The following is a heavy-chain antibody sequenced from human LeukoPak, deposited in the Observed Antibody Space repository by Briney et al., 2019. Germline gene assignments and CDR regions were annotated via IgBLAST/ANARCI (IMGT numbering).Heavy chain of an antibody. CDR2: IYYSGST. CDR3: ARGTYSNYVDY. Sequence: PSETLSLTCTVSGGSISSYYWSWIRQPPGKGLEWIGYIYYSGSTYYNPSLKSRVTISVDTSKNQFSLKLSSVTAADTAVYYCARGTYSNYVDYWGQGTLVTVSS. V-gene: IGHV4-59*12. CDR1: GGSISSYY. J-gene: IGHJ4*02. D-gene: IGHD4-11*01.